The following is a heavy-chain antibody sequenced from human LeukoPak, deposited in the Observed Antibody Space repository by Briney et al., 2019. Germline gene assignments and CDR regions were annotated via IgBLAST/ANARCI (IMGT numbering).Heavy chain of an antibody. CDR3: ARMGGYSGYATH. CDR2: IYSSGSA. Sequence: SETLSLTCTVSGGSISTYSWSWIRQPQGKGLEWIGYIYSSGSANYNPSLKSRVTMSVDTSKNQFSLKLSSVTAADTAVYYCARMGGYSGYATHWGQGTLVTVSS. J-gene: IGHJ4*02. D-gene: IGHD5-12*01. V-gene: IGHV4-59*08. CDR1: GGSISTYS.